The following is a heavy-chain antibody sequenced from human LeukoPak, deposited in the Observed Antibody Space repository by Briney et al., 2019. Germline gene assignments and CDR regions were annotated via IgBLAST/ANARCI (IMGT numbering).Heavy chain of an antibody. V-gene: IGHV4-59*01. CDR1: GGSISSYY. CDR3: ARGSRGLLWFGNPDY. J-gene: IGHJ4*02. CDR2: IYYSGST. Sequence: SETLSLTCTVSGGSISSYYWSWIRQPPGKRLEWIGYIYYSGSTNYNPSLKSRVTISVDASKNQFSLKLSSVTAADTAVYYCARGSRGLLWFGNPDYWGQGTLVTVSS. D-gene: IGHD3-10*01.